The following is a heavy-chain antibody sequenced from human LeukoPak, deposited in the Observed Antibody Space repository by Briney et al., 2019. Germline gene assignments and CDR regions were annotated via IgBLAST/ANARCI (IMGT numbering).Heavy chain of an antibody. Sequence: GASVKVSCKASGYTFTSYGISWVRQAPGQGLEWMGWISAYNGNTNYAQKLQGRVTMTTDTSTSTAYMELRSLRSDDTAVYYCARAESYCSSTSCSYDPDAFDIWGQGTMVTVSS. CDR1: GYTFTSYG. CDR3: ARAESYCSSTSCSYDPDAFDI. V-gene: IGHV1-18*01. D-gene: IGHD2-2*01. CDR2: ISAYNGNT. J-gene: IGHJ3*02.